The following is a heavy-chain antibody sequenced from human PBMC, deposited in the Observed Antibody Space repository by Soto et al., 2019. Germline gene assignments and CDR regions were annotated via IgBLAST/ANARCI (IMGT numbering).Heavy chain of an antibody. V-gene: IGHV3-53*01. CDR1: GFTVSSNY. J-gene: IGHJ6*02. CDR2: IYSGGST. CDR3: TTEQIQEYYYDSSGYYPALYYYYGMDV. Sequence: PGGSLRLSCAASGFTVSSNYMSWVRQAPGKGLEWVSGIYSGGSTDYADSVKGRFTISRDDSKNTLYLQMNSLKTEDTAVYYCTTEQIQEYYYDSSGYYPALYYYYGMDVWGQGTTVTVSS. D-gene: IGHD3-22*01.